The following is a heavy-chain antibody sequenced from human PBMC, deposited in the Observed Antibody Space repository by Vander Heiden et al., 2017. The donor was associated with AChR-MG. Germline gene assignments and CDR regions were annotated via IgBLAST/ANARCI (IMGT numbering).Heavy chain of an antibody. CDR3: AKSYTIAAAPYDAFDI. D-gene: IGHD6-13*01. CDR2: ISYDGSNK. V-gene: IGHV3-30*18. Sequence: QVQLVESGGGVVQPGRSLRLSCAASGFTFSSYGMHWVRQAPGKGLEWVAVISYDGSNKYYADSVKGRFTISRDNSKNTLYLQMNSLRAEDTAVYYCAKSYTIAAAPYDAFDIWGQGTMVTVSS. CDR1: GFTFSSYG. J-gene: IGHJ3*02.